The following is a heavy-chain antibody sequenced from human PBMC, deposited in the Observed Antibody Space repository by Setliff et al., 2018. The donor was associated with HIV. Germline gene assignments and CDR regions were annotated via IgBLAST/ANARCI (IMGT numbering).Heavy chain of an antibody. J-gene: IGHJ5*02. D-gene: IGHD4-17*01. CDR3: ARALYGDYGGDLNWLDP. CDR2: INTLTGSP. V-gene: IGHV7-4-1*02. Sequence: ASVKVSCKASGYTFINYAMNWVRQAPGQGLEWMGWINTLTGSPTYAQAFTGRFVFSVDTSVTTAYLQISGLKADDTAVYYCARALYGDYGGDLNWLDPWGQGTLVTV. CDR1: GYTFINYA.